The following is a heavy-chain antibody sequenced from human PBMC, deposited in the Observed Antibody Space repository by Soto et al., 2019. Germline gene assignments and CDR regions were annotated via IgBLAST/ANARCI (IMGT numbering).Heavy chain of an antibody. Sequence: GGSLRLSCAASGFTFSSYAMSWVRQAPGKGLEWVSAISGSGGSTYYADSVKGRFTISRDNSKNTLYLQMNSLRAEDTAVYYCAKERRYCSSTSCYFDYRGQGTLVTVSS. V-gene: IGHV3-23*01. CDR2: ISGSGGST. D-gene: IGHD2-2*01. J-gene: IGHJ4*02. CDR1: GFTFSSYA. CDR3: AKERRYCSSTSCYFDY.